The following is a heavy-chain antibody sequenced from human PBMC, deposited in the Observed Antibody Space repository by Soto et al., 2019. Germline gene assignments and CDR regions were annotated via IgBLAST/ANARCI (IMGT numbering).Heavy chain of an antibody. CDR1: GFTFSSYA. J-gene: IGHJ4*02. CDR2: ISYDGSNK. D-gene: IGHD5-12*01. V-gene: IGHV3-30-3*01. CDR3: ARGGALRLRQGYFDY. Sequence: GGSLRLSCAASGFTFSSYAMHWVRQAPGKGLEWVAVISYDGSNKYYADSVKGRFTISRDNSKNTLYLQMNSLRAEDTAVYYCARGGALRLRQGYFDYWGQGTLVTVSS.